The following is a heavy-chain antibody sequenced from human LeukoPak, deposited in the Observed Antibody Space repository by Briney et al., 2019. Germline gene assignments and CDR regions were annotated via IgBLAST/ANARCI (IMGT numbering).Heavy chain of an antibody. Sequence: GGSLRLSCAASGFTFSSYAMHWVRQAPGKGLEYVSAISSNGGSTYYADSVKGRSTISRDNSKNTLYLQMGSLRAEDMAVYYCARSSSGYGGFIDYWGQGTLVTVSS. J-gene: IGHJ4*02. CDR2: ISSNGGST. D-gene: IGHD5-12*01. CDR3: ARSSSGYGGFIDY. V-gene: IGHV3-64*02. CDR1: GFTFSSYA.